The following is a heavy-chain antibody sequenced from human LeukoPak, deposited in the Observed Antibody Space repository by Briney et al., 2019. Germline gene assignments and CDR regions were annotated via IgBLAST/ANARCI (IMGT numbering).Heavy chain of an antibody. V-gene: IGHV4-30-4*01. Sequence: SWVRQPPGKGLEWIGYIYYSGSTYYNPSLKSRVTISVDTSKNQFSLKLSSVTAADTAVYYCARVPAAIVYFDYWGQGTLVTVSS. CDR2: IYYSGST. CDR3: ARVPAAIVYFDY. J-gene: IGHJ4*02. D-gene: IGHD2-2*02.